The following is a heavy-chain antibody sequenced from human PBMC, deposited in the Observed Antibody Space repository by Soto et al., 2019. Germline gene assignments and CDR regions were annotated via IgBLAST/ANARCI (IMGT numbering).Heavy chain of an antibody. D-gene: IGHD5-18*01. J-gene: IGHJ4*02. CDR2: IYYSGST. V-gene: IGHV4-59*08. CDR3: ARHEFRDTALVTFDY. CDR1: GGSISSYY. Sequence: PSETLSLTCTVSGGSISSYYWSWIRQPPGKGLEWIGYIYYSGSTNYNPSLKGRVTISVDTSKNQFSLKLSSVTAADTAVYYCARHEFRDTALVTFDYWGQGTLVTVSS.